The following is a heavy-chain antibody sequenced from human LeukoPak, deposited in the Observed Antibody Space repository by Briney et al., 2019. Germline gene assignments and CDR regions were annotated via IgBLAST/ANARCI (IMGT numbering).Heavy chain of an antibody. D-gene: IGHD1-26*01. Sequence: ASVKVSCKASGYTFTGYYMHWVRQAPGQGLEWMGWINPNSGGTNYAQTFQGRVTMTRDTSISTAYMELSRLRSDDTAVYYCARGWELLSWFDPWGQGTLVTVSS. V-gene: IGHV1-2*02. CDR2: INPNSGGT. J-gene: IGHJ5*02. CDR3: ARGWELLSWFDP. CDR1: GYTFTGYY.